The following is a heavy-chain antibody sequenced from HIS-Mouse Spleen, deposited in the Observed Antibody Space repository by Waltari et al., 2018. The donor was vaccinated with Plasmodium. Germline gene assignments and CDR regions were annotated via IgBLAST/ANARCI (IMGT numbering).Heavy chain of an antibody. CDR1: GGSISSSRYY. CDR2: IYYSGST. J-gene: IGHJ4*02. V-gene: IGHV4-39*07. D-gene: IGHD1-7*01. CDR3: ARDRITGTSYFDY. Sequence: QLQLQASGPGLVKPSETLSLTCTVSGGSISSSRYYWVWIRQPPGKGLEWIGSIYYSGSTYYNPSLKSRVTISVDTSKNQFSLKLSSVTAADTAVYYCARDRITGTSYFDYWGQGTLVTVSS.